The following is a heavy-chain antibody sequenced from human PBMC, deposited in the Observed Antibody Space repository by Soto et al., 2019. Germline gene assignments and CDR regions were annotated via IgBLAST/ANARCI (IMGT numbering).Heavy chain of an antibody. Sequence: QVQLVQSGAEVKKPGASVKVSCKASGYTFSNYGITWVRQAPGQGLEWMGWINTYNGNTNYAQKVQGRVTMTADTCTSTVYMELRSLTSDDSAVYYCARAQTPTESDHWGQGTLVTVSS. CDR1: GYTFSNYG. D-gene: IGHD4-4*01. CDR2: INTYNGNT. V-gene: IGHV1-18*01. J-gene: IGHJ4*02. CDR3: ARAQTPTESDH.